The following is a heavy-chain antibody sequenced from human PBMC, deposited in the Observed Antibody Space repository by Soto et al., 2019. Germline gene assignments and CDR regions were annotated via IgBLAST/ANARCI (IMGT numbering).Heavy chain of an antibody. V-gene: IGHV3-23*01. CDR3: AKALYGGFTY. D-gene: IGHD3-10*01. Sequence: EVRRLESGGGLVQPGGSLRLSCAASGFTFSVYSMRWVRQAPGKGLEWVSGISGSGDSTHYADSVKGRFTVSRDNSKSMLNLQTNSLRAEDTGIYYCAKALYGGFTYWGQGTLVTVSS. CDR2: ISGSGDST. CDR1: GFTFSVYS. J-gene: IGHJ4*02.